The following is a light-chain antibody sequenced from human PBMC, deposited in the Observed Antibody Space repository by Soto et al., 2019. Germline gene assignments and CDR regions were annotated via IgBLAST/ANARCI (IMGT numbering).Light chain of an antibody. V-gene: IGKV1-12*01. Sequence: DIQMTQSPSSVSASVGDRVTITCRASQGIGSWLAWYQQKPGKAPKLLIYGALSLHSGGPSRFSGSVSGTDLTLAISSLQPEDSGTYYCQQANSFPWTFGQGTKVEIK. CDR1: QGIGSW. CDR2: GAL. J-gene: IGKJ1*01. CDR3: QQANSFPWT.